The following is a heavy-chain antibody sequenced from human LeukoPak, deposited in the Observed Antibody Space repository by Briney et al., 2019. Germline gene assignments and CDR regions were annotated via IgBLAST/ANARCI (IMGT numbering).Heavy chain of an antibody. CDR1: GGTFSTYV. CDR2: IIPVFGTT. V-gene: IGHV1-69*05. J-gene: IGHJ5*02. D-gene: IGHD2-15*01. CDR3: ARSVVVVAATPQLNWFDP. Sequence: SVKVSCMASGGTFSTYVITWVRQAPGQGLEWMGGIIPVFGTTNYAQKFQGRVTITTDESTSTAYMELSSLRSEDTAVYYCARSVVVVAATPQLNWFDPWGQGTLVTVSS.